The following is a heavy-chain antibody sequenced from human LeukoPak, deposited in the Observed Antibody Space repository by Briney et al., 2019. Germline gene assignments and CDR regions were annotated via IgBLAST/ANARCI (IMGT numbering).Heavy chain of an antibody. D-gene: IGHD1-26*01. CDR3: ARVAYMGATYAFDI. V-gene: IGHV3-48*01. Sequence: GGSLRLSCVASGFTFSSYSMNWVRQAPGKGLEWVSYISSSSSTIYYADSVKGRFTISRDNAKNSLYLQMNSLRAEDTAVYYCARVAYMGATYAFDIWGQGTMVTVSS. CDR2: ISSSSSTI. J-gene: IGHJ3*02. CDR1: GFTFSSYS.